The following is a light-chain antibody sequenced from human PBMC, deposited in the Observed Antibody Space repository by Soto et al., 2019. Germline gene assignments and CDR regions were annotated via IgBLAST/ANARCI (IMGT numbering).Light chain of an antibody. CDR3: XQYSDWPRT. CDR1: QSVASR. CDR2: GAS. J-gene: IGKJ1*01. V-gene: IGKV3-15*01. Sequence: EIVMTQSPATLSVSPGERATLSCRASQSVASRLAWYQHTPGRPPRLLIYGASTRATDIPARFSGSGSGTDFTLTITSLQSEDFXVXXCXQYSDWPRTFGQGTRVDIK.